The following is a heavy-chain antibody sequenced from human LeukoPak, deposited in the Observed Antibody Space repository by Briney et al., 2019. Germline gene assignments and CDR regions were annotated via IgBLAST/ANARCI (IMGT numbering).Heavy chain of an antibody. J-gene: IGHJ4*02. D-gene: IGHD3-10*01. CDR3: AKGGYYSNSGRLRDPSYFFEQ. Sequence: GGSLRLSCVASGFSVRYSYMNWVRPAPGKGLPWVSVIYSGGNTYYADSVTGGFTISRYISTNTLFLQMNNLRAEATAVYFCAKGGYYSNSGRLRDPSYFFEQWGQGSLVTVSS. CDR2: IYSGGNT. CDR1: GFSVRYSY. V-gene: IGHV3-53*01.